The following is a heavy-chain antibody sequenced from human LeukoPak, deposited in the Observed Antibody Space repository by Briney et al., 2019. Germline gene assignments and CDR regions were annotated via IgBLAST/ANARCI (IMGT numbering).Heavy chain of an antibody. Sequence: GGSLRLSCAASGFTFSSYAMHWVRQAPGKGLEWVVVISYDGSNKYYADSVKGRFTISRDNSKNTLYLQMNSLRAEDTAVYYCAKSPDKDSAFDIWGQGTMVTVSS. CDR1: GFTFSSYA. V-gene: IGHV3-30-3*02. D-gene: IGHD3-22*01. CDR2: ISYDGSNK. J-gene: IGHJ3*02. CDR3: AKSPDKDSAFDI.